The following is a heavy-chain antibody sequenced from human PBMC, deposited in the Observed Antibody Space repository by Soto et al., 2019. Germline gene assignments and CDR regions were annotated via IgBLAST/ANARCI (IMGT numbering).Heavy chain of an antibody. V-gene: IGHV4-39*02. Sequence: SETLSLTCTVSGGSISSRGSMSGRSFYWGWMRQPPGKGLEWIASISYSDGSFYNSSLKSRLTISVDTSKNQFSLSLRSVTAADTAVYYCARDFKRYSSPPGPLEVWGLATRVTVAS. CDR1: GGSISSRGSMSGRSFY. CDR2: ISYSDGS. J-gene: IGHJ4*02. D-gene: IGHD6-13*01. CDR3: ARDFKRYSSPPGPLEV.